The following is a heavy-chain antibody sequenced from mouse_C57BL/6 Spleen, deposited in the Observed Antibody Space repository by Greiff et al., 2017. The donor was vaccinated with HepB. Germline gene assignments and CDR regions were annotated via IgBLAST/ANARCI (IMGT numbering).Heavy chain of an antibody. CDR3: ARSWDGSSPSWFAY. D-gene: IGHD1-1*01. Sequence: VQLQQPGAELVKPGASVKLSCKASGYTFTSYWMQWVKQRPGQGLEWIGEIDPSDSYTNYNQKFKGKATLTVDTSSSTAYMQLSSLTSEDSAVYYCARSWDGSSPSWFAYWGQGTLVTVSA. J-gene: IGHJ3*01. CDR1: GYTFTSYW. CDR2: IDPSDSYT. V-gene: IGHV1-50*01.